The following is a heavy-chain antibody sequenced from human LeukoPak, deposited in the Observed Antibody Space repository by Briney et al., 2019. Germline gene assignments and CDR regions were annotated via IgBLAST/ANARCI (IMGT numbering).Heavy chain of an antibody. CDR2: INPNSGGT. V-gene: IGHV1-2*02. J-gene: IGHJ5*02. D-gene: IGHD3-10*01. Sequence: ASVKVSCKASGYTFTGYYMHWVRQAPGQGLEWMGWINPNSGGTNYAQKFQGRVTMTRDTSISTAYMELSRLRSDDTAVYYCARAYYYGSGSYYRRWFDPWGQGTLVTVSS. CDR1: GYTFTGYY. CDR3: ARAYYYGSGSYYRRWFDP.